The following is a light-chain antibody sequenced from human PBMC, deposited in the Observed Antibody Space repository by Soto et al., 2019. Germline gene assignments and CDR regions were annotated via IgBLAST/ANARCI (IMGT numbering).Light chain of an antibody. J-gene: IGKJ4*01. CDR3: QKCGSAPFT. CDR2: AAA. Sequence: DIQMTQSPSSLSASVGDRVTITCRASQGIANYLAWYQQKPGKGPKLLIYAAATLQSGVPSRFSGSGSGTGLTVTISTLQTQDVATYYCQKCGSAPFTFGGGNNVDIK. V-gene: IGKV1-27*01. CDR1: QGIANY.